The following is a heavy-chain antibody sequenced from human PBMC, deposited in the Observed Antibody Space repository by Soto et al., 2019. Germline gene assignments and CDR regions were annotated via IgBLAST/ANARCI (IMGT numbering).Heavy chain of an antibody. CDR1: GYTFSTYA. D-gene: IGHD1-1*01. CDR2: INGGTGQT. Sequence: ASVKVSCKASGYTFSTYAMHWVRQAPGQSLEWMGWINGGTGQTRYSQRFQDRVTITRDTSAKTTYMDLTSLRSEDTAVYYCARGKGMEENYYYYGMDIWGQGTTVTVSS. CDR3: ARGKGMEENYYYYGMDI. J-gene: IGHJ6*02. V-gene: IGHV1-3*01.